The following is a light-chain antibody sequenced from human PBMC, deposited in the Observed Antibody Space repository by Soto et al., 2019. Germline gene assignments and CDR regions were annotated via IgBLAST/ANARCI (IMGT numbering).Light chain of an antibody. J-gene: IGLJ1*01. CDR1: NSNIGTNS. Sequence: QAVVTQPPSASGTPGQRVTISCSGSNSNIGTNSVNWYQQFPGTAPKLLIFIDNRRPSGVPDRFSGSKSGTSASLAISGLQSEDEADYYCAAWDDSLNGPVFGTGTKLTVL. CDR3: AAWDDSLNGPV. V-gene: IGLV1-44*01. CDR2: IDN.